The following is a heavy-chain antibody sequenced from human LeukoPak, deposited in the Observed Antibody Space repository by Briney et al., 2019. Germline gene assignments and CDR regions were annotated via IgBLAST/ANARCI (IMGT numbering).Heavy chain of an antibody. CDR1: GYTFTGYY. CDR3: ARRYDFWSGYPTAFDY. D-gene: IGHD3-3*01. V-gene: IGHV1-2*02. CDR2: INPNTGGT. Sequence: ASVKVSCKASGYTFTGYYIHWVRQAPGQGLEWMGFINPNTGGTRYAQKFQARVTMTRDTSIGTAYMELSGLRSDDTAVYYCARRYDFWSGYPTAFDYWGQGTLVTVSS. J-gene: IGHJ4*02.